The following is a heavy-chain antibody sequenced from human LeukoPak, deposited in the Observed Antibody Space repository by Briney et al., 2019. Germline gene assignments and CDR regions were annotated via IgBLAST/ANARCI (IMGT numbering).Heavy chain of an antibody. J-gene: IGHJ6*04. V-gene: IGHV3-21*01. CDR2: ISSSSYI. CDR1: GFTLSSYR. Sequence: GGSLRLSCAASGFTLSSYRMNWVRQVPGKGLEWVSSISSSSYIYYADSVKGRFTISRDNAKNSLYLQMISLRAEDMAVYYCARYISWWDVWGKGTTVTISS. D-gene: IGHD6-13*01. CDR3: ARYISWWDV.